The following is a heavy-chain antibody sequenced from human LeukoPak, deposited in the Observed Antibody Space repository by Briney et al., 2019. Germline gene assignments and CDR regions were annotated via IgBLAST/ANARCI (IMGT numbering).Heavy chain of an antibody. J-gene: IGHJ6*02. CDR3: ARDGEYSGYDYYYYGMDV. V-gene: IGHV3-21*01. Sequence: PGGSLRLSCAASGFTFSSYSMNWVRQAPGKGLEWVSSISSSSSYIYYADSVKGRFTISRDNAKNSLYLQMNSLRAEDTAVYYCARDGEYSGYDYYYYGMDVWGQGTTVTVSS. CDR1: GFTFSSYS. D-gene: IGHD5-12*01. CDR2: ISSSSSYI.